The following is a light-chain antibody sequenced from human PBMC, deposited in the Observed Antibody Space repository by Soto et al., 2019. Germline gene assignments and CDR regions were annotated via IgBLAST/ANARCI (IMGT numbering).Light chain of an antibody. Sequence: EIAMTRSPATLSVSPGERATLSCRTSQSVSSNLAWYQQKPGQAPRLLIYGASTRATGIPARFSGSGSGTEFTLTISSLQSEDFAVYYCQQYNNWPETFGQGTKVDI. CDR3: QQYNNWPET. CDR2: GAS. V-gene: IGKV3-15*01. J-gene: IGKJ1*01. CDR1: QSVSSN.